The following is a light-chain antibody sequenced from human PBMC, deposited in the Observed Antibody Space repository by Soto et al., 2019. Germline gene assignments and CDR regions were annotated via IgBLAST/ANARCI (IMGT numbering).Light chain of an antibody. J-gene: IGKJ4*01. Sequence: EIVLTQSPGTLPLSPGDRATLSCRASQSVSSNYLAWYQQKPGQAPRLLIFGASSRATGIPDRFSGSGSGTDFTLTISRLEPEDFAVYYCQRYGTSLPLTFGGGTKVEIK. CDR2: GAS. V-gene: IGKV3-20*01. CDR1: QSVSSNY. CDR3: QRYGTSLPLT.